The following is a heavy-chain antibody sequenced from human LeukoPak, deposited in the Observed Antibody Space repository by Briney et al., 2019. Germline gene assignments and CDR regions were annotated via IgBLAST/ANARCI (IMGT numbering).Heavy chain of an antibody. D-gene: IGHD2-21*02. J-gene: IGHJ1*01. CDR3: ARDAYCGGDCSTPAGFQH. Sequence: GASVKVSCKASGYTFTSYYMHWVRQAPGQGLEWMGIINPSGGSTSYAQTFQGRVTMTRDTSTSTVYMELSSLRSEDTAVYYCARDAYCGGDCSTPAGFQHWGQGTLVTVSS. CDR1: GYTFTSYY. V-gene: IGHV1-46*01. CDR2: INPSGGST.